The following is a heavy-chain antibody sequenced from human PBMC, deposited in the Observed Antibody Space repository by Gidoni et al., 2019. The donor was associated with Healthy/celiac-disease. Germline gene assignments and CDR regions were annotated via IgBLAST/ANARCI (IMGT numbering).Heavy chain of an antibody. CDR1: GGSFSGYY. V-gene: IGHV4-34*01. D-gene: IGHD6-13*01. J-gene: IGHJ6*02. CDR2: INHSGST. CDR3: ASLYSSSWYYYYGMDV. Sequence: QVQLQQWGAGLLKPSETLSLTCAVYGGSFSGYYWSWIRQPPGKGLEWIGEINHSGSTNYNPSLKSRVTISVDTSKNQFSLKLSSVTAADTAVYYCASLYSSSWYYYYGMDVWGQGTTVTVSS.